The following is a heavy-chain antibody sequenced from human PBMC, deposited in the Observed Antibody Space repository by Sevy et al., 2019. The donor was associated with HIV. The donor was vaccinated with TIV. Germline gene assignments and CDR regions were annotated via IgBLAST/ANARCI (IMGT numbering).Heavy chain of an antibody. Sequence: GGSLRLSCAASGFIFSDYYMNWIRQAPGKGLEWVSYISSTSGSDIYYADSVKGRFTISRDNAKNSLYLQMNSLRAEDTAVYYCAREAIVSPDAFDIWGHGTMVTVS. CDR1: GFIFSDYY. CDR2: ISSTSGSDI. D-gene: IGHD2-15*01. J-gene: IGHJ3*02. CDR3: AREAIVSPDAFDI. V-gene: IGHV3-11*01.